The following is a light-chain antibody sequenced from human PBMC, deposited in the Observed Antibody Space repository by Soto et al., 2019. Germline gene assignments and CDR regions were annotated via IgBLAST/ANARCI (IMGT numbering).Light chain of an antibody. CDR2: GVS. CDR3: EQYGNARMFT. Sequence: DIVLTQSPGTLSLSPGESATLSCRASLSLSSILAWYQQKPGQAPRLLIYGVSRRATGIPDRFSGSGSGTDFTLTIASLVSVDFAVYDCEQYGNARMFTFGRGTKLESK. CDR1: LSLSSI. J-gene: IGKJ2*01. V-gene: IGKV3-20*01.